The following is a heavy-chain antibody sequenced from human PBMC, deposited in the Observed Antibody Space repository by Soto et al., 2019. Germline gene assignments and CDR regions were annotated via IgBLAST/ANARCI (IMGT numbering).Heavy chain of an antibody. CDR2: MNPNSGNT. CDR3: ATVATYYYDSSGYQLDY. Sequence: ASVKVSCKASGYTFTSYDINWVRQATGQGLEWMGWMNPNSGNTGYAQKFQGRVTMTRNTSISTAYMELSSLRSEDTAVYYCATVATYYYDSSGYQLDYWGQGTLVTVSS. D-gene: IGHD3-22*01. J-gene: IGHJ4*02. CDR1: GYTFTSYD. V-gene: IGHV1-8*01.